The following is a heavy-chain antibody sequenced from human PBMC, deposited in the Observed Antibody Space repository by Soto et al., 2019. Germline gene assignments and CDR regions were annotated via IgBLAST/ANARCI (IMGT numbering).Heavy chain of an antibody. V-gene: IGHV4-59*01. J-gene: IGHJ5*02. Sequence: PSETLSLTCTVSGGSISSYYWSWIRQPPGKGLEWIGYIYYSGSTNYNPSLKSRVTISVDTSKNQFSLKLSSVTAADTAVYYCARAVFSGIAAAGKVDWFDPWGQGTLVTVSS. D-gene: IGHD6-13*01. CDR1: GGSISSYY. CDR2: IYYSGST. CDR3: ARAVFSGIAAAGKVDWFDP.